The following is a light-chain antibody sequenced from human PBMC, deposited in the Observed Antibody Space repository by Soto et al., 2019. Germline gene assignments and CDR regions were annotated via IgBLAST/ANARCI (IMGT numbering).Light chain of an antibody. J-gene: IGKJ2*01. CDR1: QSVLYNSNNKNH. CDR2: GAS. V-gene: IGKV4-1*01. Sequence: DFVMTQAPDSLAVSLGERATINCKSSQSVLYNSNNKNHLGWFQQKPGHPPKLLIYGASFRPSGVPDRVSGSGSGTDFTLTISSLQAEDVAVYYCQQYYSIPFTFGQATKLEI. CDR3: QQYYSIPFT.